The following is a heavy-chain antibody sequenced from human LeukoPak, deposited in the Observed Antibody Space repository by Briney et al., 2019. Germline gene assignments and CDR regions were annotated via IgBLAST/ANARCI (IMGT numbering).Heavy chain of an antibody. CDR1: GGSFSGYY. J-gene: IGHJ5*02. Sequence: SETLSLTCAVYGGSFSGYYWSWIRQPPGKGLEWIGEINHSGSTNYNPSLKSRVTISVDTSKNQFSLKLSSVTAADTAVYYCARGRLRSLGFDPWGQGTLVTVSS. CDR2: INHSGST. D-gene: IGHD4-17*01. V-gene: IGHV4-34*01. CDR3: ARGRLRSLGFDP.